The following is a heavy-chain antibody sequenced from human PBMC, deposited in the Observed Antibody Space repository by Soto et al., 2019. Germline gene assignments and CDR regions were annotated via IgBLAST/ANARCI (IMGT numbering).Heavy chain of an antibody. J-gene: IGHJ6*02. CDR2: INPIGGST. CDR1: GYTFTSYY. V-gene: IGHV1-46*01. D-gene: IGHD2-15*01. Sequence: QVQLVQSGAEVKKPGASVKVSCKASGYTFTSYYMHWVRQAPGQGLEWMGIINPIGGSTSYAQKFQGRVPMTRDTSTSTVYMELSSLRSEATAVYYCEIGYCSGGRCQGCMDVWGQGTTVTVSS. CDR3: EIGYCSGGRCQGCMDV.